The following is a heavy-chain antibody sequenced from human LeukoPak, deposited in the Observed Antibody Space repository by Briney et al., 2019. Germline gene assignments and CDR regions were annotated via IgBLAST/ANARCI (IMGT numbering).Heavy chain of an antibody. CDR1: GFTVSSNY. CDR3: ARIYGDYTYYYYYMDV. J-gene: IGHJ6*03. CDR2: IYSGGST. Sequence: GGSLRLSCAASGFTVSSNYMSWVSQAPGKGLEWVSVIYSGGSTYYADSVKGRFTISRDNSKNTLYLQMNSLRAEDTAVYYCARIYGDYTYYYYYMDVWGKGTTVTVSS. V-gene: IGHV3-53*01. D-gene: IGHD4-17*01.